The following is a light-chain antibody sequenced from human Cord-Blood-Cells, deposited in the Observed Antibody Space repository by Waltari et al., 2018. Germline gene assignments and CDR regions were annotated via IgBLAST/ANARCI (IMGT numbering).Light chain of an antibody. V-gene: IGLV2-14*01. J-gene: IGLJ3*02. CDR3: SSYTSSSTWV. CDR2: DVS. CDR1: SSDVGGYNY. Sequence: QSALTQPASVSGSPGQSITISCTGTSSDVGGYNYVSWYQQHPGKAPKLMIYDVSKRPSGVSKLFSGSTSGNTASLTISGLQAEDEADYYCSSYTSSSTWVFGGGTKLTVL.